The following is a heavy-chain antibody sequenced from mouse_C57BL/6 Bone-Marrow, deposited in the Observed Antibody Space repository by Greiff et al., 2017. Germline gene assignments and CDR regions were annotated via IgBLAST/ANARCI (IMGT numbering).Heavy chain of an antibody. CDR2: IYPRDGST. CDR1: GYTFTDHT. J-gene: IGHJ3*01. Sequence: VHLVESDAELVKPGASVKISCKVSGYTFTDHTIHWMKQRPEQGLEWIGYIYPRDGSTKYNEKFKGKATLTADKSSSTAYMQLNSLTSEDSAVYFGARMDYYGSSYGFTYWGQGTLVTVSA. V-gene: IGHV1-78*01. D-gene: IGHD1-1*01. CDR3: ARMDYYGSSYGFTY.